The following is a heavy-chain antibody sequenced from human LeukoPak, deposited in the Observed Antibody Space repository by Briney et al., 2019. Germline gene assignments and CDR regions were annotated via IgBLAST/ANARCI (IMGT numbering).Heavy chain of an antibody. V-gene: IGHV4-34*01. CDR2: INHSGST. Sequence: GSLRLSCAASGFIFSHYGMSWVRQAPGKGLEWIGEINHSGSTNYNPSLKSRVTISVDTSKNQFSLKLSSVTAADTAVYYCARGHGSGSYYNPWYYGMDVWGQGTTVTVSS. CDR1: GFIFSHYG. J-gene: IGHJ6*02. CDR3: ARGHGSGSYYNPWYYGMDV. D-gene: IGHD3-10*01.